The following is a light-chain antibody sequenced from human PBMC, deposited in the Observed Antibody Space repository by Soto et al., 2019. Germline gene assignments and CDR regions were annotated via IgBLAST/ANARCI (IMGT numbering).Light chain of an antibody. Sequence: QPVLTQSPSASGTPGQRVTISCSGSSSNIGSNTVNWYQQLPGTAPKLLIYGNNQRPSGVPDRFSGSKSGTSASLVVSGLQSEDEADYYCAAWDDSLNGHWVFGGGTKLTVL. CDR3: AAWDDSLNGHWV. CDR2: GNN. V-gene: IGLV1-44*01. J-gene: IGLJ3*02. CDR1: SSNIGSNT.